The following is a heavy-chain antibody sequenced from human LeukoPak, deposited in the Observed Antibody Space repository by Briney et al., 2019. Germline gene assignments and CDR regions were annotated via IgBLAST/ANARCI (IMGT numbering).Heavy chain of an antibody. V-gene: IGHV3-23*01. Sequence: GGSLRLSCAASGFTFSSYAMSWVRQAPGKGLEWVSAISGSGGSTYYANSVKGRFTISRDNSKNTLDLQMNSLRAGDTAVYYCAKDRDGYNPDYWGQGTLVTVSS. CDR3: AKDRDGYNPDY. D-gene: IGHD5-24*01. CDR2: ISGSGGST. CDR1: GFTFSSYA. J-gene: IGHJ4*02.